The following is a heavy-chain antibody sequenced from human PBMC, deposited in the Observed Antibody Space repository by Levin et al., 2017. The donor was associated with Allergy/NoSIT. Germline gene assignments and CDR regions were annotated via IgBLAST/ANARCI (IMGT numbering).Heavy chain of an antibody. V-gene: IGHV4-59*01. J-gene: IGHJ5*02. CDR2: NSGST. D-gene: IGHD2-8*02. CDR1: GGSISSYY. CDR3: ARMTPYCTGGVCYPNWFDP. Sequence: GSLRLSCIVSGGSISSYYWSWIRQPPGKGLEWIGYNSGSTSYNPSLKSRVTISVDTSKNQLSLKLSSVTAADTAVYYCARMTPYCTGGVCYPNWFDPWGQGTLVTVSS.